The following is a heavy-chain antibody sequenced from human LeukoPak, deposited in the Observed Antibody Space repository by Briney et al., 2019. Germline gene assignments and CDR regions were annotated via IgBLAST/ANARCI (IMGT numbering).Heavy chain of an antibody. Sequence: ASVKVSCKASGYTFTNYGISWLRQAPGQGLEWVGWISGYNANTNYAQKFQGRLTVTTDTSSSTAYMEPRTLGSDDTAVYYCARDRAQYFYDSSGYSHFDYWGQGTLVTVSS. CDR2: ISGYNANT. CDR3: ARDRAQYFYDSSGYSHFDY. CDR1: GYTFTNYG. D-gene: IGHD3-22*01. J-gene: IGHJ4*02. V-gene: IGHV1-18*01.